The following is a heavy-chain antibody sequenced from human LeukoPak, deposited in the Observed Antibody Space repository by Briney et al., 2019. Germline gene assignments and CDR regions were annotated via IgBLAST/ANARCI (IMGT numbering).Heavy chain of an antibody. CDR3: ASYAAAGEFDY. CDR1: GYMFSIYG. Sequence: ASVKVSCNASGYMFSIYGISWLREAPGQGLERMGWISANNGNTNYEQKLQGRVIMTTHTSTSTVYMELRSLRFDDTAVYYCASYAAAGEFDYWGQGTLVTVSS. V-gene: IGHV1-18*01. CDR2: ISANNGNT. D-gene: IGHD6-13*01. J-gene: IGHJ4*02.